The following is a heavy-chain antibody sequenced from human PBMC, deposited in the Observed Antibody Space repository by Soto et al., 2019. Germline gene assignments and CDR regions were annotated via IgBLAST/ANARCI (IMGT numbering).Heavy chain of an antibody. CDR2: IYWDDDK. D-gene: IGHD1-1*01. Sequence: SGPTLVNPTETLTLTCTFSGCSLSSRGVGXGWIRQPPGKALEWLAFIYWDDDKRYRPSLKTRLTITKDTPKNQVVLTMANLDPVDTATYFCAHSGQLGSSYDSWGQGTQVTVSS. CDR3: AHSGQLGSSYDS. CDR1: GCSLSSRGVG. J-gene: IGHJ4*02. V-gene: IGHV2-5*02.